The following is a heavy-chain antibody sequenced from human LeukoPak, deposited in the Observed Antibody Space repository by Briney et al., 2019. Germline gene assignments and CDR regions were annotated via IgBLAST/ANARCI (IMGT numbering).Heavy chain of an antibody. CDR1: GFTFSDYW. V-gene: IGHV3-7*04. CDR3: ARQYYYDTSGYDAFDI. CDR2: IKQDGSEK. Sequence: GGSLRLSCAASGFTFSDYWMTWVRQSPGKGLEWVANIKQDGSEKNYVDSVKGRFTISRDNAKNSLHLQMNSLRAEDTAVYYCARQYYYDTSGYDAFDIWGQGTMVTVSS. J-gene: IGHJ3*02. D-gene: IGHD3-22*01.